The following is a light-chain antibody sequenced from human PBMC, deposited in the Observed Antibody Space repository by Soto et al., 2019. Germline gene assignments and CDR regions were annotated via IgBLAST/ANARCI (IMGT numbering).Light chain of an antibody. CDR3: QQYGSSPGT. Sequence: EIVLTQSPGTLSLSPGERATLSCRASQSVSSSYLAWYQQKPGQAPRLLIYGASSRATGIPGRFSGSGSGTDFTLTISRLEPEDFAVYYCQQYGSSPGTFGQGTKVDI. CDR2: GAS. V-gene: IGKV3-20*01. J-gene: IGKJ1*01. CDR1: QSVSSSY.